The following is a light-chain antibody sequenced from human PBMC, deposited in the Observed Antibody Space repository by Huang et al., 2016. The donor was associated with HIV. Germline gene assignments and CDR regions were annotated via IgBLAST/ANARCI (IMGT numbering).Light chain of an antibody. Sequence: EIVLTQSPGTLSLSPGERATLSCRASQSVSSSYLAWYQQKPGPAPRRLIDGASSRATGIQDRFSGSGSGTDFTLTISRLEPEDFAVYYCQQYGSSRTFGQGTKVEIK. V-gene: IGKV3-20*01. CDR3: QQYGSSRT. CDR1: QSVSSSY. J-gene: IGKJ1*01. CDR2: GAS.